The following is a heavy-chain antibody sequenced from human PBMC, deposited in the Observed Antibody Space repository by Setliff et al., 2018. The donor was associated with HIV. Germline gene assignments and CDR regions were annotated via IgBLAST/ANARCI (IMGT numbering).Heavy chain of an antibody. D-gene: IGHD1-1*01. CDR2: ISPDNGNP. J-gene: IGHJ4*02. CDR3: ARQLSNSFDY. V-gene: IGHV1-2*02. Sequence: ASVKVSCKSSGYTFTDYFIHWVRQAPGQGLEWMGWISPDNGNPRISQRFRGSVTMTRDRSINTAYMALSGLTSDDTAVYYCARQLSNSFDYWGQGALVTVSS. CDR1: GYTFTDYF.